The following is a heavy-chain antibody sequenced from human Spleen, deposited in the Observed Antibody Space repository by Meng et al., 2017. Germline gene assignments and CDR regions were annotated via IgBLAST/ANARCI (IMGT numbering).Heavy chain of an antibody. D-gene: IGHD2/OR15-2a*01. CDR3: ARGFNSGPFPDY. V-gene: IGHV3-20*01. CDR2: INWNGGST. J-gene: IGHJ4*02. CDR1: GFTFDDHG. Sequence: GESLKISCAASGFTFDDHGMSWVRQAPGKGLEWVSGINWNGGSTGYADSVKGRFTISRDDAKNSLYLEMNSLRVEDTALYHCARGFNSGPFPDYWGQGTVVTVSS.